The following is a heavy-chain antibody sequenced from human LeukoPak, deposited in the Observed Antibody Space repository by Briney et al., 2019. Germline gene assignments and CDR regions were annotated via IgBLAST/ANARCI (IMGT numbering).Heavy chain of an antibody. V-gene: IGHV3-7*01. J-gene: IGHJ6*04. D-gene: IGHD3-10*02. Sequence: GGPLRLSCAASGFTYSTSWMTWVRHAPGKGLEWVANINGDGSLNGHVASVKDRFTISRDNVKNSVYLQMNSLRAEDTAVYYCAELGITMIGGVWGKGTTVTISS. CDR2: INGDGSLN. CDR1: GFTYSTSW. CDR3: AELGITMIGGV.